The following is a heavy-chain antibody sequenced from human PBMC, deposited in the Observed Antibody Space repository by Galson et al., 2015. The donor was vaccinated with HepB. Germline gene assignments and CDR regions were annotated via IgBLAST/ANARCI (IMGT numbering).Heavy chain of an antibody. D-gene: IGHD4-17*01. CDR2: ISGSGGST. Sequence: SLRLSCAASGFTFSSYAMSWVRQAPGKGLEWVSAISGSGGSTYYADSVRGRFTISRDNSKNTLYLQMNSLRAEDTPVYYCAKGGDYGDSIDAFDIWGQGTMVTVSS. CDR1: GFTFSSYA. V-gene: IGHV3-23*01. J-gene: IGHJ3*02. CDR3: AKGGDYGDSIDAFDI.